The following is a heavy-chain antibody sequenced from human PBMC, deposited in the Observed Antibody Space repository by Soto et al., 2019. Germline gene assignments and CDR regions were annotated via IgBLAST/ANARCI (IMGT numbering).Heavy chain of an antibody. CDR3: ARGPQWFGDFGAFDI. J-gene: IGHJ3*02. V-gene: IGHV1-18*01. Sequence: ASVKVSCKASGYTFTSYGISWVRQAPGQGLEWMGWISAYIGNTNYAQKLQGRVTMTTDTSTSTAYLELRSLRSDDTAVYYCARGPQWFGDFGAFDIWGQGTMVTVSS. CDR2: ISAYIGNT. D-gene: IGHD3-10*01. CDR1: GYTFTSYG.